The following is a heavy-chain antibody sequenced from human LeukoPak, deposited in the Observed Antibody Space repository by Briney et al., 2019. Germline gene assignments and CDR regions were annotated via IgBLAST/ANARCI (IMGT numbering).Heavy chain of an antibody. J-gene: IGHJ3*02. CDR3: ARGYSGYDSFDI. V-gene: IGHV1-2*02. Sequence: ASVKVSCKASGYTFTGYYMHWVRQAPGQGLERMGWINPNSGGTNYAQKFQGRVTMTRDTSISTAYMELSRLRSDDTAVYYCARGYSGYDSFDIWGQGTMVTVSS. CDR2: INPNSGGT. CDR1: GYTFTGYY. D-gene: IGHD5-12*01.